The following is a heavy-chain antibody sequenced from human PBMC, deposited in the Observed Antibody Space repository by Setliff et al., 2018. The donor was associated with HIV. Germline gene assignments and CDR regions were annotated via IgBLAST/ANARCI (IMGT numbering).Heavy chain of an antibody. D-gene: IGHD3-10*01. Sequence: PSETLSLTCTVSGGSMSTTEYHWDWIRQPPGKGLEWIGNIYYSGTTYYKSFLKSRVTISAERSTNQFSLRLTSVTAADTAVYFCARGALLAVFDFDHWGQGT. CDR3: ARGALLAVFDFDH. J-gene: IGHJ4*02. CDR1: GGSMSTTEYH. CDR2: IYYSGTT. V-gene: IGHV4-39*07.